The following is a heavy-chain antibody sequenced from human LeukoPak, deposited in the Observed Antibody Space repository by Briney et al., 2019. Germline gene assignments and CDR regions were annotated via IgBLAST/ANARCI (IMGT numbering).Heavy chain of an antibody. CDR2: ISNDGSIT. J-gene: IGHJ4*02. D-gene: IGHD3-10*01. CDR3: ARDLYGPGY. V-gene: IGHV3-74*01. CDR1: GFTFSNYW. Sequence: GGSLRLSCAASGFTFSNYWMHWVRLAPGKGLVWVSRISNDGSITSYADSVKGRFTISRDNAKNTLYLQMDSLNAGATAMYSCARDLYGPGYWGQGTLVTVSS.